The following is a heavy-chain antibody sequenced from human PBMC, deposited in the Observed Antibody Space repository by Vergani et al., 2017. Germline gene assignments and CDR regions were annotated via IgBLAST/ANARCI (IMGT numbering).Heavy chain of an antibody. CDR2: INTNTGNP. CDR3: ARDCGSAQLWFSYYYYMDV. V-gene: IGHV7-4-1*02. CDR1: GYTFTSYA. D-gene: IGHD5-18*01. J-gene: IGHJ6*03. Sequence: QVQLVQSGAEVKKPGSSVKVSCKASGYTFTSYAMNWVRQAPGQGLEWMGWINTNTGNPTYAQCFTGWLVFSLDTSVSTAYLQISSLKAENTAVYYCARDCGSAQLWFSYYYYMDVWGKGTTVTVSS.